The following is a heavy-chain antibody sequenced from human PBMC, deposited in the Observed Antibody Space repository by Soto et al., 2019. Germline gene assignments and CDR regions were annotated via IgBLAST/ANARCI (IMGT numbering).Heavy chain of an antibody. D-gene: IGHD2-21*02. CDR3: ARATTVVTTFES. CDR2: LYSGGTT. V-gene: IGHV3-53*01. CDR1: GFTVSSNY. J-gene: IGHJ4*02. Sequence: GGSLRLSCAASGFTVSSNYMSWVRQAPGKGLEWVSALYSGGTTYYADSVRGRFTISRDDSKNTVSLQMNSLRVEDTAVYYCARATTVVTTFESWGQGTLVTVSS.